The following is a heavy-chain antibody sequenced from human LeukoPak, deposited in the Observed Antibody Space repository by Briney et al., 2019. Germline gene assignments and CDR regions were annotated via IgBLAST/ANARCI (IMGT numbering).Heavy chain of an antibody. D-gene: IGHD6-19*01. J-gene: IGHJ4*02. CDR3: ARGYSSGWLSHLHPPTFDY. CDR1: GGSFIGYY. Sequence: SETLSLTCAVYGGSFIGYYWSWIRQPPGKGLEGIGEINHRGSTNYNPSLKSRVTISVDTSKNQFSLKLSSVTAADTAVYYCARGYSSGWLSHLHPPTFDYWGQGTLVTVSS. CDR2: INHRGST. V-gene: IGHV4-34*01.